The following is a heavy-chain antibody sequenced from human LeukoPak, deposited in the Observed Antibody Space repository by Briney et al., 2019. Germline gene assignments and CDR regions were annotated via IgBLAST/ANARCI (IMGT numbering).Heavy chain of an antibody. D-gene: IGHD2-2*01. CDR1: GGSFSGYY. CDR2: INHSGST. CDR3: ARGGYCSSTSCYARVAQSDY. Sequence: KPSETLSLTCAVYGGSFSGYYWSWIRQPPGKGLEWIGEINHSGSTNYNPSLKSQVTISVDTSKNQFSLKLSSVTAADTAVYYCARGGYCSSTSCYARVAQSDYWGQGTLVTVSS. V-gene: IGHV4-34*01. J-gene: IGHJ4*02.